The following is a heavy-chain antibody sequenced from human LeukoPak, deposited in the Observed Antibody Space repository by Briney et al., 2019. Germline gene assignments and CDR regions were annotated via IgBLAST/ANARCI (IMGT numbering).Heavy chain of an antibody. J-gene: IGHJ4*02. CDR3: ARDARDYYDSSGFGY. CDR2: ISAYNGNT. V-gene: IGHV1-18*01. D-gene: IGHD3-22*01. CDR1: GYTFTSYG. Sequence: ASVKVSCKASGYTFTSYGISWVRQAPGQGLEWMGWISAYNGNTNYAQKLQGRVTMTTDTSTSTAYMELRSLRSDDTAVYYCARDARDYYDSSGFGYWGQGTLVTVSS.